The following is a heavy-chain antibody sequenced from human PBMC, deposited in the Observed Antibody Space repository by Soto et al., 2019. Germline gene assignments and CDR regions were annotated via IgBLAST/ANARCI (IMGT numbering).Heavy chain of an antibody. CDR3: ASMGYHYGSGSYPLDY. J-gene: IGHJ4*02. D-gene: IGHD3-10*01. CDR1: GGSLSSYY. CDR2: MYNSGST. Sequence: SETLSLTCTVSGGSLSSYYWTWIRQPPGKGLEWIGFMYNSGSTHYNPSLKSRVTISLDTSKNQFSLNLRSVTAADTAVYYCASMGYHYGSGSYPLDYWGQGTLVTVSS. V-gene: IGHV4-59*08.